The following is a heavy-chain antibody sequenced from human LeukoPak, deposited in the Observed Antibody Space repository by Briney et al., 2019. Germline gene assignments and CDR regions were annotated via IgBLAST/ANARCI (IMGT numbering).Heavy chain of an antibody. V-gene: IGHV5-51*01. Sequence: GESLKISCEGSGYSFTNYWIGWVRQMPGKGLEWMGIIYPGDSDTRYSPSFQGQVTISADKSISTAYLQWSSLKASDTAMYYCARGRGGGGRNYYYYYMDVWGKGTTVTVSS. J-gene: IGHJ6*03. D-gene: IGHD3-16*01. CDR3: ARGRGGGGRNYYYYYMDV. CDR1: GYSFTNYW. CDR2: IYPGDSDT.